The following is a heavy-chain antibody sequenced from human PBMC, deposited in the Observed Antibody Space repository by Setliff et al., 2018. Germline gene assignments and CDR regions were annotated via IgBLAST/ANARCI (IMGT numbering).Heavy chain of an antibody. Sequence: GESLKISCVGSGFTFGTYTMNWIRQAPGKGLEWVSSISRDSLHIYYADSLKGRFTISRDNAEDSLYLQMNSLRAEDTAVYFCARSENCYATHCSPYDYWGQGALVTVSS. V-gene: IGHV3-21*01. CDR2: ISRDSLHI. D-gene: IGHD2-15*01. CDR3: ARSENCYATHCSPYDY. CDR1: GFTFGTYT. J-gene: IGHJ4*02.